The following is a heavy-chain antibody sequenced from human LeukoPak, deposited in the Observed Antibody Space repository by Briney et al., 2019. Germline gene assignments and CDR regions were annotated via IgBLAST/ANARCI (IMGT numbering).Heavy chain of an antibody. Sequence: GGSLRLSCAGSGFTFGGYGMHWFRQTPGKGLEGVAVIAYDGSRAFYADSVKGRFTISRDNSKNTMSVQMDDLRAEDKAVYYCTRYNNDHFDYWGQGTLVTVSS. J-gene: IGHJ4*02. CDR3: TRYNNDHFDY. CDR2: IAYDGSRA. CDR1: GFTFGGYG. D-gene: IGHD1-14*01. V-gene: IGHV3-33*01.